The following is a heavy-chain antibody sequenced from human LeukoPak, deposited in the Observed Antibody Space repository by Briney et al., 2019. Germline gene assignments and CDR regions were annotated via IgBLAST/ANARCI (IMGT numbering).Heavy chain of an antibody. D-gene: IGHD3-10*01. CDR3: ATLKGWYGEGCFDC. Sequence: PGGSLRLSCAASGVTVSSIYMGWVRQAPGKGLDWVSVIYPDGRTYYTESVKGRFTISRDSSENSLFLQMNSQRAEDTAVYYCATLKGWYGEGCFDCWGQGTLVTVSS. J-gene: IGHJ4*02. CDR2: IYPDGRT. V-gene: IGHV3-53*01. CDR1: GVTVSSIY.